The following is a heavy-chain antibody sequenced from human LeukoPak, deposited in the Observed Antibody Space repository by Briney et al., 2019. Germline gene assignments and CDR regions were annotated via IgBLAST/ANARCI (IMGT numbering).Heavy chain of an antibody. CDR2: ISGSGGNT. J-gene: IGHJ6*03. Sequence: GGSLRLSCAASGFTFSSYGMSWVRQAPGKGLEWVSAISGSGGNTNYADKFKGRFTISRDTSTNTLYLQLNRLRADATAVYYCAKGRIPVVGTSYYYYMDVWGKGTTVTISS. D-gene: IGHD6-19*01. CDR1: GFTFSSYG. CDR3: AKGRIPVVGTSYYYYMDV. V-gene: IGHV3-23*01.